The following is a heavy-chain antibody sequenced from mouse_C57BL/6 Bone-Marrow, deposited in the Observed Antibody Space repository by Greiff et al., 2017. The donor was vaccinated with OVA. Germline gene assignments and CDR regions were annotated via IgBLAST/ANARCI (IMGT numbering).Heavy chain of an antibody. Sequence: DVMLVESGGGLVKPGGSLKLSCAASGFTFSDYGMHWVRQAPEKGLAWVAYISSGSSTIYYADPVKGRFTFSRDNAKHTLFLHMSSLRSEYTAMYYCANIYYDSLLAYWGQGTLVTVSA. V-gene: IGHV5-17*01. D-gene: IGHD2-4*01. CDR1: GFTFSDYG. CDR3: ANIYYDSLLAY. CDR2: ISSGSSTI. J-gene: IGHJ3*01.